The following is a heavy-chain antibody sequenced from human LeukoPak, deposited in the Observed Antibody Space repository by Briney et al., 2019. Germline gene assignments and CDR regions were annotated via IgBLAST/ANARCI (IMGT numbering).Heavy chain of an antibody. V-gene: IGHV1-18*01. CDR3: ARKIDYYDSSGSTAAYFDY. CDR2: ISAYNGNT. J-gene: IGHJ4*02. CDR1: GYTFTSYG. Sequence: ASVKVSCKASGYTFTSYGISWVRQTPGQGLEWMGWISAYNGNTNYAQKLQGRVTMTTDTSTSTAYMELGSLRSDDTAVYYCARKIDYYDSSGSTAAYFDYWGQGTLVTVSS. D-gene: IGHD3-22*01.